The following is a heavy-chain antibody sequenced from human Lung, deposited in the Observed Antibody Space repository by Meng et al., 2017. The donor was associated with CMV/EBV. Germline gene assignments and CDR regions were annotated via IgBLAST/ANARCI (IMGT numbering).Heavy chain of an antibody. V-gene: IGHV4-30-4*01. D-gene: IGHD2-15*01. CDR1: GGSISSGDYY. CDR2: IYYTGST. Sequence: QLQLQGSGPGLVKPSQTLSLTCTVSGGSISSGDYYWSWIRQPPGKGLEWIGYIYYTGSTYYNPSLKSRVIISVDTSKNQFSLKLNSVTAADTAVYYCARVGGCSGGGCYHRLFDYWGQGTLVTVSS. CDR3: ARVGGCSGGGCYHRLFDY. J-gene: IGHJ4*02.